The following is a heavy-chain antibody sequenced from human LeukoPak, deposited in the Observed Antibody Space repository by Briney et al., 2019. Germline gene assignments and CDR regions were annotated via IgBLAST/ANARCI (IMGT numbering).Heavy chain of an antibody. D-gene: IGHD6-19*01. V-gene: IGHV3-7*01. Sequence: PTGGCLRLSCAASGFTFSSYWMSWVRQAPGKGLEWVANIKQDGSEKYYVDSVKGRFTISRDNAKNSLYLQMNSLRAEDTAVYYCARVMLAVAGTRDDAFDIWGQGTMVTASS. CDR1: GFTFSSYW. CDR3: ARVMLAVAGTRDDAFDI. CDR2: IKQDGSEK. J-gene: IGHJ3*02.